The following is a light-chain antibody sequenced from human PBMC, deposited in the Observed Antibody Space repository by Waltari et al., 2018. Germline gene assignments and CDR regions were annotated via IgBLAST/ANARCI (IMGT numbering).Light chain of an antibody. CDR2: SSN. J-gene: IGLJ3*02. CDR1: RSNIWSIFP. CDR3: QSYDDNLSAL. Sequence: QSVLTQPPSVSGAPGQTVTISCTGSRSNIWSIFPVHWYQHVPGEAPKLLIYSSNSRPTGVPDRFSASRSGTTASLTITGLQAEDEADYYCQSYDDNLSALFGGGTKLTVL. V-gene: IGLV1-40*01.